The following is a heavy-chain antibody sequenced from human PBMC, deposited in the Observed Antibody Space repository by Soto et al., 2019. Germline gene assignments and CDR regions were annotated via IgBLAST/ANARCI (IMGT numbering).Heavy chain of an antibody. V-gene: IGHV1-69*01. CDR1: GGTFSRHA. D-gene: IGHD6-13*01. J-gene: IGHJ5*02. Sequence: KVSCKTSGGTFSRHAINWVRQAPGQGLEWMGGIIPMFGTTNYAQKFKGRVTISADESTSTAYMELSSLRSEDAAVYYCARAAIHGSSWYFWFDHRGQGNLVTVSS. CDR2: IIPMFGTT. CDR3: ARAAIHGSSWYFWFDH.